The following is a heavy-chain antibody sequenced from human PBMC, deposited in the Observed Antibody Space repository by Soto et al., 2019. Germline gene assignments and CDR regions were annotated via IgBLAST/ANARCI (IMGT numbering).Heavy chain of an antibody. CDR2: IYYSGST. J-gene: IGHJ6*01. CDR3: ARDRVYYDILTGDDRTNYYGMDV. D-gene: IGHD3-9*01. V-gene: IGHV4-59*01. CDR1: GGSISGYY. Sequence: NPSLTFTVSGGSISGYYWSWILQPPWTVLEWTGYIYYSGSTNYNPYLKSRVTISVDTSKKQFSLKLSYVTAADTAVYYCARDRVYYDILTGDDRTNYYGMDVWGQGTTVAVSS.